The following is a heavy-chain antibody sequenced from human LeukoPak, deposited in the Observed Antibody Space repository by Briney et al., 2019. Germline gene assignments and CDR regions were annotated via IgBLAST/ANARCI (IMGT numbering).Heavy chain of an antibody. J-gene: IGHJ5*02. CDR2: IKQDGSEK. CDR1: GFTFSSYW. D-gene: IGHD3-22*01. Sequence: GGSLRLSCAASGFTFSSYWMSWVRQAPGKGLEWVANIKQDGSEKYYVDSVKGRFTISRDNAKNSLYLQMNSLRAEDTAVYYCARDSNYYDSSGPGWFGPWGQGTLVTVSS. V-gene: IGHV3-7*01. CDR3: ARDSNYYDSSGPGWFGP.